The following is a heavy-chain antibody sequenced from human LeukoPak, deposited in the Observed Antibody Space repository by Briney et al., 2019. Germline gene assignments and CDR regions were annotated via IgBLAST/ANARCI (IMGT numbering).Heavy chain of an antibody. J-gene: IGHJ4*02. CDR1: GGSVSRYY. CDR3: ARELGDILDY. V-gene: IGHV4-4*07. D-gene: IGHD3-9*01. Sequence: SETLSLTCTVSGGSVSRYYGSWIRQPAGKGLKWIGRVYTSGITNYNPSLKRRVTMSVDTSRNQFSLRLSSVTAADTAVYYCARELGDILDYWGQGTLATVSS. CDR2: VYTSGIT.